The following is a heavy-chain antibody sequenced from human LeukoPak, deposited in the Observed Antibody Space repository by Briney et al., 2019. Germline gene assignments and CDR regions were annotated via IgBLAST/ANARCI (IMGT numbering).Heavy chain of an antibody. CDR3: ARDLRNYYGSRIPFDY. Sequence: PGGSLRLSCAASGFTFSIYSMNWVRQAPGKGLEWVSYICGSSSSIYYADSVRGRFTISRDNAKNSLYLQVNSLRDEDTAVYYCARDLRNYYGSRIPFDYWGQGTLVTVSS. CDR2: ICGSSSSI. V-gene: IGHV3-48*02. J-gene: IGHJ4*02. CDR1: GFTFSIYS. D-gene: IGHD3-10*01.